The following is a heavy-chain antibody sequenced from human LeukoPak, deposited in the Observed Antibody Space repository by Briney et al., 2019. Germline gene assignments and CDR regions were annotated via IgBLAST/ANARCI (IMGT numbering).Heavy chain of an antibody. CDR3: AKDDSGSFQFDY. D-gene: IGHD1-26*01. CDR2: ISGSGGST. V-gene: IGHV3-23*01. CDR1: GFTFSNCA. J-gene: IGHJ4*02. Sequence: PGGSLRLSCAASGFTFSNCAMTWVRQAPGKGLEWVSAISGSGGSTYYADSVKGRFTISRDNSKNTLYLQMNSLRAEDTAVYYCAKDDSGSFQFDYWGQGTLVTVSS.